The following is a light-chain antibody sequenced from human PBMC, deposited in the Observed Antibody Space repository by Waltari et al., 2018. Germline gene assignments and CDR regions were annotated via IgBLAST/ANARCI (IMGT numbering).Light chain of an antibody. J-gene: IGLJ3*02. Sequence: QSLLTQAPSASAPPGQRITMTCSGSNSNIGKNTVNWYQQLPGTAPNLLVYRNDQRPSEVPDRFSGSRSGTSASLAISGLQFDDEADYYCATWDDSLNGWVFGGGTRLTVL. CDR2: RND. CDR3: ATWDDSLNGWV. CDR1: NSNIGKNT. V-gene: IGLV1-44*01.